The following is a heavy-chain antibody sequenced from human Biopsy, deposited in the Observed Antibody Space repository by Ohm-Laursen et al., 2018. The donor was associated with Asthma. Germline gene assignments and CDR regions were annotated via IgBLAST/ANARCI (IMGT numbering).Heavy chain of an antibody. V-gene: IGHV1-46*01. CDR1: GYTFTSYY. CDR3: ALSQFDY. J-gene: IGHJ4*02. Sequence: VASVKVSCNASGYTFTSYYIHWVRQAPGQGLEWVGIINPPTGDTSYAQKFLGRVTVTRDTSTSTVYMELSSLRSEDTAVYYCALSQFDYWGQGTLLTVSS. CDR2: INPPTGDT.